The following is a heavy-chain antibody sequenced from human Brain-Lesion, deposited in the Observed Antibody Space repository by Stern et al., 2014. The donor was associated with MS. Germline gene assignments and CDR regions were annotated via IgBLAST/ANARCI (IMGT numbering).Heavy chain of an antibody. Sequence: QVQLVQSGPGLVKPSETLSLTCTVAGGSVSSTSYAWAWIRQPPGKGLEWIGTIYYSGNTYYSPSLKSRLTISLDTSKNQFSLQVRSVTAADTAVYYCAGEEDIRYCSGGSCTGNWFDPWGQGTLVTVSS. CDR2: IYYSGNT. CDR3: AGEEDIRYCSGGSCTGNWFDP. CDR1: GGSVSSTSYA. J-gene: IGHJ5*02. D-gene: IGHD2-15*01. V-gene: IGHV4-39*01.